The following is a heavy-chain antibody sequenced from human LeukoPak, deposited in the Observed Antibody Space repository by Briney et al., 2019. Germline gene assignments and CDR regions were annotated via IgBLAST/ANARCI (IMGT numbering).Heavy chain of an antibody. CDR1: GFTFSSYW. Sequence: GGSLRLSCVASGFTFSSYWMTWVRQAPGKGLEWVANTKTDGSQIYYVDSVKGRFTISRDNAKNSLYLQMNSLRAEDTAVYYCARDLNWETYWGQGTLVTVSS. V-gene: IGHV3-7*01. D-gene: IGHD7-27*01. J-gene: IGHJ4*02. CDR2: TKTDGSQI. CDR3: ARDLNWETY.